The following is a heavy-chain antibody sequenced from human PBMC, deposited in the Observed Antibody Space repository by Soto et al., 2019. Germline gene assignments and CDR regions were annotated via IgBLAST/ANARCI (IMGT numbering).Heavy chain of an antibody. J-gene: IGHJ5*02. Sequence: ASVKVSCKASGCTFSSYAISWVRQAPGQGLEWMGWISAYNGKTNYAQKFQGRVTMTTDTSTSTAYMELRSLRSDDTAVYYCATTGQYCSGGSCYANWFDPWGQGTLVTVSS. CDR3: ATTGQYCSGGSCYANWFDP. CDR2: ISAYNGKT. CDR1: GCTFSSYA. V-gene: IGHV1-18*01. D-gene: IGHD2-15*01.